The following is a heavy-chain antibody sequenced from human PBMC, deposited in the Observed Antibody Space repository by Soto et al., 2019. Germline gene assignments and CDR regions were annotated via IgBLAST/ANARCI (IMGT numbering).Heavy chain of an antibody. CDR1: GGSISSSNW. D-gene: IGHD6-19*01. CDR2: ISRSGTT. Sequence: LSLTCAVAGGSISSSNWWTWVRQPPGEGLEWVGEISRSGTTNYKPSLKSRVSISVDKSRNEFSLNLGSVTAADTAMYYCARDSASSGVFTWGQGTMVTVSS. J-gene: IGHJ3*01. CDR3: ARDSASSGVFT. V-gene: IGHV4-4*02.